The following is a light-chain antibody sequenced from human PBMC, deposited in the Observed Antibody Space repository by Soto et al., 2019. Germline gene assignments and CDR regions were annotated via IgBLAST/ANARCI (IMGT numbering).Light chain of an antibody. V-gene: IGKV3-15*01. Sequence: EIVMTQSPATLSVSPGERATLSCRASQSVSSNLAWYQQKPGQAPRLIIYGASTRATGVPARFSGSGSGTEFTLTISGLQSEDFALYFCQQYNNWPFSFGQGTRLEIK. CDR3: QQYNNWPFS. J-gene: IGKJ5*01. CDR2: GAS. CDR1: QSVSSN.